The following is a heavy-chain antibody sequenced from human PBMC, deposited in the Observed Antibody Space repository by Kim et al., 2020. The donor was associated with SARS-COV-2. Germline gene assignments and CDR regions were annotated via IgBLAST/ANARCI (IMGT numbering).Heavy chain of an antibody. V-gene: IGHV3-23*01. CDR2: T. Sequence: TYYADSEKGRFTISRDNSENTLYLRMNSLGAEDTAVYYCAKDPVATPIVYWGQGTLVTVSS. D-gene: IGHD5-12*01. CDR3: AKDPVATPIVY. J-gene: IGHJ4*02.